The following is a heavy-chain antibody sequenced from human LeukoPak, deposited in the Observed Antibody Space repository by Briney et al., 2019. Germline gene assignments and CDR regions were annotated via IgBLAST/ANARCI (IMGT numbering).Heavy chain of an antibody. V-gene: IGHV4-28*05. CDR1: GYSISSSNW. J-gene: IGHJ4*02. CDR2: IYYSGSI. CDR3: ARSSASGDPYYFDY. Sequence: SDTLSLTCAVSGYSISSSNWWGWIRPPRQKGQEWIGYIYYSGSIYYAPSLKSRVTMSVDTSKNHFSLKLSSVTAADTAVYYCARSSASGDPYYFDYWGQGTLVTVSS. D-gene: IGHD2-21*01.